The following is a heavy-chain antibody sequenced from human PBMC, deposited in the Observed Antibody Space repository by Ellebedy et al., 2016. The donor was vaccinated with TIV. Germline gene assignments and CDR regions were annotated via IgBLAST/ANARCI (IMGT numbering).Heavy chain of an antibody. CDR2: VVPILGIV. D-gene: IGHD3-10*01. CDR3: ARNQGSGTFGNWFDP. Sequence: AASVKVSCKASGYSFGSYYLHWVRQAPGQGLEWMGGVVPILGIVKYAQKFQGRVTITADQSTNTAYMELGSLRSEDTAVYYCARNQGSGTFGNWFDPWGQGTLVTVSS. CDR1: GYSFGSYY. V-gene: IGHV1-69*10. J-gene: IGHJ5*02.